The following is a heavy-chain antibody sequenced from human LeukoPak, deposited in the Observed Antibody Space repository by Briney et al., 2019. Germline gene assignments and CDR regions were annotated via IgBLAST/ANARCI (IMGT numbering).Heavy chain of an antibody. CDR3: AKVQYYDILTASDC. Sequence: PGGSLRLSCAASGFTSSSYGMSWVRQAPGKGLEWVSAISGSGGSTYYADSVKGRFTISRDNSKNTLYLQMNSLRAEDTAVYYCAKVQYYDILTASDCWGQGTLVTVSS. CDR2: ISGSGGST. D-gene: IGHD3-9*01. V-gene: IGHV3-23*01. CDR1: GFTSSSYG. J-gene: IGHJ4*02.